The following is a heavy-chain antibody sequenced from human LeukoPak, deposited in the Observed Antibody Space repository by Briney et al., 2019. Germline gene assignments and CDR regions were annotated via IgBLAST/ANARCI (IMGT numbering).Heavy chain of an antibody. Sequence: GRSLRLSCAASGFTFSSHGMHWVRQAPGKGLEWVADIWYDGNTEEYADFVKGRFTISRDNSKSTLFLQMKSLRADDTAVYYCARDKPTGNYLFDYWGQGTLVTVSS. CDR3: ARDKPTGNYLFDY. D-gene: IGHD3-10*01. J-gene: IGHJ4*02. V-gene: IGHV3-33*01. CDR2: IWYDGNTE. CDR1: GFTFSSHG.